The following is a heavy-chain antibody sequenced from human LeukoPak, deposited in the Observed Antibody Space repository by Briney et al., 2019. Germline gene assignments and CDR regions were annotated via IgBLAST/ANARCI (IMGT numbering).Heavy chain of an antibody. V-gene: IGHV1-69*06. CDR3: ASEIGLSGGYYFDY. J-gene: IGHJ4*02. CDR1: GGTFSSYA. Sequence: SVKVSCKASGGTFSSYAISWVRQAPGEGLEWMGGIIPIFGTANYAQKFQGRVTITADKSTSTAYMELSSLRSEDTAVYYCASEIGLSGGYYFDYWGQGTLVTVSS. D-gene: IGHD3-16*01. CDR2: IIPIFGTA.